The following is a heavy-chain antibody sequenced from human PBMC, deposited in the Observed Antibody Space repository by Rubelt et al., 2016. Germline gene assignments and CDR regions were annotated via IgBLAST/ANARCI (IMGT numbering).Heavy chain of an antibody. J-gene: IGHJ4*02. V-gene: IGHV1-69*04. Sequence: QVQLVQSGAEVKKPGASVKVSCKASGGTFSSYAISWVRQAPGQGLEWMGRIIPILGIANYAQKFQGRVTITADQSTSTAYKEVGSLRSEDTAVYYGARDGRHRRNYYDSSGYPYWGQGTLVTVSS. CDR1: GGTFSSYA. D-gene: IGHD3-22*01. CDR3: ARDGRHRRNYYDSSGYPY. CDR2: IIPILGIA.